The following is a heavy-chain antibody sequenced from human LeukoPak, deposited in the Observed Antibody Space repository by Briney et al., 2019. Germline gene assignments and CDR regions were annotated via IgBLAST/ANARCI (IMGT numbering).Heavy chain of an antibody. Sequence: SETLSLTCAVYGGSFSGYYWSWIRQPPEKGLEWIGEINHSGSTNYNPSLKSRVTISVDTSKNQFSLKLSSVTAADTAVYYCARDTIAVAGTAFDYWGQGTLVTVSS. D-gene: IGHD6-19*01. J-gene: IGHJ4*02. CDR3: ARDTIAVAGTAFDY. CDR1: GGSFSGYY. CDR2: INHSGST. V-gene: IGHV4-34*01.